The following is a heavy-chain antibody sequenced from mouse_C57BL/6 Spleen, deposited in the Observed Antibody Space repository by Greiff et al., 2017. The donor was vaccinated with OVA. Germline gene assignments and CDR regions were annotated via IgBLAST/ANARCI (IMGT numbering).Heavy chain of an antibody. CDR1: GYTFTSYW. J-gene: IGHJ2*01. CDR2: IDPSDSET. D-gene: IGHD1-1*01. V-gene: IGHV1-52*01. CDR3: AKRVYYGSSFDY. Sequence: VQLQQPGAELVRPGSSVKLSCKASGYTFTSYWMHWVKQRPIQGLEWIGNIDPSDSETHYNQKFKDKATLTVDKSSSTAYMQHSSLTSEDSAVYYCAKRVYYGSSFDYWGQGTTLTVSS.